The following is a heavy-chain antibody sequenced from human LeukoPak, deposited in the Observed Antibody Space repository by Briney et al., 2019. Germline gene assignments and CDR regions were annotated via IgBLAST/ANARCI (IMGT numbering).Heavy chain of an antibody. J-gene: IGHJ5*02. CDR1: GFTFSSYD. Sequence: GSLRLSCAASGFTFSSYDMHWVRQATGKGLEWVSAIGPAGDTYYPGSVKGRFTISRENAKNSLYLQMNSLRAGDTALYYSARGIRYYYDSSGYPGADWFDPWGQGTLVTVSS. V-gene: IGHV3-13*01. D-gene: IGHD3-22*01. CDR3: ARGIRYYYDSSGYPGADWFDP. CDR2: IGPAGDT.